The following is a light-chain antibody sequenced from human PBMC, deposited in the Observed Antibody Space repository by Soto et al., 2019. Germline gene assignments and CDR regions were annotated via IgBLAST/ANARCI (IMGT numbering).Light chain of an antibody. J-gene: IGLJ1*01. CDR3: SSYTTRSSYV. V-gene: IGLV2-14*01. CDR1: SSDVGGYDY. Sequence: QSVLTQPASVSGSPGQSITMSCTGTSSDVGGYDYVSWYQQHPGEVPKLIIFEVSSRPALISNRFSASKSGNTASLTIAGLQAEDEADYYCSSYTTRSSYVFGAGTKLTVL. CDR2: EVS.